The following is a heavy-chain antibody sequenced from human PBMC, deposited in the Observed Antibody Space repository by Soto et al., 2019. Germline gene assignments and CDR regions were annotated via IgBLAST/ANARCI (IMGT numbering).Heavy chain of an antibody. CDR2: ISSSSSYI. CDR1: GFTFSGDS. V-gene: IGHV3-21*01. J-gene: IGHJ4*02. CDR3: ARDLPTFGY. Sequence: VGSLRLSGSAAGFTFSGDSMNWVRQAQGKGLEWVSSISSSSSYIYYADSVKVRFTISRDNANSYLYLQMTTLRAEDTAVYYCARDLPTFGYRGKGSLVTVSS.